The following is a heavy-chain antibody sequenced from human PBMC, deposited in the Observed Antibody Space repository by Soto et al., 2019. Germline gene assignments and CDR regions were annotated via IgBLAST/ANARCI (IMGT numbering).Heavy chain of an antibody. CDR1: GGTFSSYA. V-gene: IGHV1-69*13. CDR3: ARSLSPPNSSGWYGN. Sequence: SVKVSCKASGGTFSSYAISWVRQAPGQGLEWMGGVISIFGTANYAQKFQGRVTITADESTSTAYMELSSLRSEDTAVYYCARSLSPPNSSGWYGNWGQGTLVTVSS. J-gene: IGHJ4*02. D-gene: IGHD6-19*01. CDR2: VISIFGTA.